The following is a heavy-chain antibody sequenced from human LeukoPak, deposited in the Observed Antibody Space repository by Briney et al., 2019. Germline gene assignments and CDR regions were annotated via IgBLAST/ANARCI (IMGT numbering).Heavy chain of an antibody. D-gene: IGHD6-19*01. CDR2: MFYRGST. CDR3: ARGLNGWLDY. V-gene: IGHV4-61*01. CDR1: GASVSSGSYS. J-gene: IGHJ4*02. Sequence: SETLSLTCTVSGASVSSGSYSWNWIRQPPGKGLEWIGYMFYRGSTNYNPSLKSRVTISVDTSKNQFSLKLSSVTAADTAVYYCARGLNGWLDYRGQGTLVTVSS.